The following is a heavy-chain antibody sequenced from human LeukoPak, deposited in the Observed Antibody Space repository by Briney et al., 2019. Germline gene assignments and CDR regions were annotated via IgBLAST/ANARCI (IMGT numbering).Heavy chain of an antibody. J-gene: IGHJ4*02. CDR1: GGSISSGGYY. CDR3: ARESGTMIVSGNY. V-gene: IGHV4-30-2*01. D-gene: IGHD3-22*01. Sequence: SETLSLTCTVSGGSISSGGYYWSWIRQPPGKGLEWIGYIYHSGSTYYNPSLKSRVTISVDRSKNQFSLKLSSVTAADTAVYYCARESGTMIVSGNYWGQGTLVTVSS. CDR2: IYHSGST.